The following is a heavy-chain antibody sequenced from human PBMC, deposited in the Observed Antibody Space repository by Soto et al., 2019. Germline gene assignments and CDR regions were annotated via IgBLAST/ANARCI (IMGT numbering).Heavy chain of an antibody. CDR2: IYYSGST. CDR1: GCSVSGYY. V-gene: IGHV4-59*08. Sequence: SETLSLTCPVSGCSVSGYYWSWIRQSPGKGLEWIGFIYYSGSTKYKPSLKSRVTLSVDTSKNQFSVKLTSATAADTAVYYCARHSNRNYGLYYFDYWGLGALVTVSS. D-gene: IGHD4-4*01. CDR3: ARHSNRNYGLYYFDY. J-gene: IGHJ4*02.